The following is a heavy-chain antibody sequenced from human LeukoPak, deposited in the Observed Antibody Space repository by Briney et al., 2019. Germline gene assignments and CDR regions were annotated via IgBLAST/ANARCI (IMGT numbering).Heavy chain of an antibody. D-gene: IGHD3-22*01. Sequence: PGGSLRLSCAVSGLNLRNYVFHWVRQAPGKGLEWVSFIRYNGSNKYYADSVKGRFTISRDNSKNTLYLQMNSLRAEDTAVYYCAKAAQGFITPFDYWGQGTLVTVSS. CDR2: IRYNGSNK. V-gene: IGHV3-30*02. CDR3: AKAAQGFITPFDY. J-gene: IGHJ4*02. CDR1: GLNLRNYV.